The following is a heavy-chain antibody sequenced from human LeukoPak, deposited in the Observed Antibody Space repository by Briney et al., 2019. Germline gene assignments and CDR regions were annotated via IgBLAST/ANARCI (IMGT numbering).Heavy chain of an antibody. CDR2: ISYDGSNK. V-gene: IGHV3-30*18. J-gene: IGHJ4*02. Sequence: PGGSLRLSCAASGFTFSSYGMHWVRQAPGKGLERVAVISYDGSNKYYADSVKGRFTISRDNSKNTLYLQMNSLRAEDTAVYYCAKSGAAAEDYWGQGTLVTVSS. CDR3: AKSGAAAEDY. D-gene: IGHD6-13*01. CDR1: GFTFSSYG.